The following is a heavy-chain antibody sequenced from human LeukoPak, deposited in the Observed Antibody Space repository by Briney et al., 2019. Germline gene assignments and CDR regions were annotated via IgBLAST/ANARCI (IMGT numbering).Heavy chain of an antibody. D-gene: IGHD3-22*01. Sequence: ASVKVSCKASGYTFTSYGISWVRQAPGQGPEWMGWISAYNGNTNYAQKLQGRVTMTTDTSTSTAYMELRSLRSDDTAVYYCARDRYYYDSSGQYYYYGVDVWGQGTTVTVSS. CDR1: GYTFTSYG. CDR3: ARDRYYYDSSGQYYYYGVDV. CDR2: ISAYNGNT. J-gene: IGHJ6*02. V-gene: IGHV1-18*01.